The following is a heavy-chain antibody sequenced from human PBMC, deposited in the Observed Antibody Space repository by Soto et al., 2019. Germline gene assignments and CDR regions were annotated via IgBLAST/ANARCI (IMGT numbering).Heavy chain of an antibody. V-gene: IGHV4-31*02. Sequence: SETLSLTXSVSGDSISSAGYYWSWIRQHPGKGLECMGYIYYSGSSYYNPSLQSRITMSLDTSRSEFSLKLTSVTAADTAVYYCARLGRFCRSNGCFGNYFDYWGQGALVTVSS. D-gene: IGHD2-2*01. CDR1: GDSISSAGYY. CDR2: IYYSGSS. CDR3: ARLGRFCRSNGCFGNYFDY. J-gene: IGHJ4*02.